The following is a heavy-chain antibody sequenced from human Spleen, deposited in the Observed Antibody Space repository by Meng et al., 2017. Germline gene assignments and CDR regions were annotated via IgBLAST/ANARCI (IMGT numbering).Heavy chain of an antibody. CDR1: GFTFSSYA. CDR3: ARPKGRGAVAGTSDY. D-gene: IGHD6-19*01. CDR2: ISGSGGST. J-gene: IGHJ4*02. V-gene: IGHV3-23*01. Sequence: GGSLRLSCAASGFTFSSYAMSWVRQAPGKGLEWVSAISGSGGSTYYADSVKGRFTISRDNSKNTLYLQMNSLRAEDTAVYYCARPKGRGAVAGTSDYWGQGTLVTVSS.